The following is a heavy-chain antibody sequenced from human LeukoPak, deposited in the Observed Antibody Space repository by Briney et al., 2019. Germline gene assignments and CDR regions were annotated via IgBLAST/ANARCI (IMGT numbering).Heavy chain of an antibody. CDR3: TRGSIAYYYMDV. J-gene: IGHJ6*03. D-gene: IGHD3-22*01. Sequence: SETLSLTCTVSGGSISSYYWSWIRQPPGKGLEWIGNIYYSGSTNYNPTLKSRVTISVDTSKNQFSLKLSYVTAADTAVYYCTRGSIAYYYMDVWGKGTTVTISS. V-gene: IGHV4-59*01. CDR2: IYYSGST. CDR1: GGSISSYY.